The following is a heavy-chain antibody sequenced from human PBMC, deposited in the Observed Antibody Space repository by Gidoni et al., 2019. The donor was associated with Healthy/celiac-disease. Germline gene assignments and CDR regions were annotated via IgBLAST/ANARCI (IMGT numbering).Heavy chain of an antibody. CDR2: INHSGST. CDR1: GGSFSGYY. Sequence: QVQLQQWGAGRLKPSETLSLTCAVYGGSFSGYYWSWIRQPPGKGLEWIGEINHSGSTNYNPSLKSRVTISVDTSKNQFSLKLSSVTATDTAVYYCARGRYYDFWSGYRRGNGMDVWGQGTTVTVSS. V-gene: IGHV4-34*01. D-gene: IGHD3-3*01. J-gene: IGHJ6*02. CDR3: ARGRYYDFWSGYRRGNGMDV.